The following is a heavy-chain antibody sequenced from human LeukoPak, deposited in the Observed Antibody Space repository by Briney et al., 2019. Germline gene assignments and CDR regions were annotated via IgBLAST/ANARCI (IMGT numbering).Heavy chain of an antibody. CDR3: ASVRRGFGESSKYYSYYYMHV. CDR1: GYSISSGYD. V-gene: IGHV4-38-2*02. J-gene: IGHJ6*03. CDR2: ISQSGNT. D-gene: IGHD3-10*01. Sequence: SETLSLTCTVSGYSISSGYDWGWMRQAPGKGLEWLGSISQSGNTYNNPSLKSRVTISVDTSNNQFSLKLSAVTAADTAVYYCASVRRGFGESSKYYSYYYMHVWGNGTTVTIAS.